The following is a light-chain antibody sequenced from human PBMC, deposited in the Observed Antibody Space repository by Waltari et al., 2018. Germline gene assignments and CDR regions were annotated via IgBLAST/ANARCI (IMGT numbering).Light chain of an antibody. CDR1: QSVSRA. CDR3: MQARQTPWT. V-gene: IGKV3-20*01. J-gene: IGKJ1*01. CDR2: AAS. Sequence: EIVLTQSPGTLSLSPGERATLSCRASQSVSRALAWYQQKPGQAPRLLIYAASSRATGIPDRFSGSGSGTDFTLKISRVEAEDVGVYYCMQARQTPWTFGQGTKVEIK.